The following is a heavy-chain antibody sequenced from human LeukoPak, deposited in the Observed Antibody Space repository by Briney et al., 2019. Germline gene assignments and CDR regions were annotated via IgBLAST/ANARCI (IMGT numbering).Heavy chain of an antibody. J-gene: IGHJ4*02. V-gene: IGHV3-7*01. CDR1: GFTFSSYW. D-gene: IGHD3-22*01. Sequence: GGSLRLSCAASGFTFSSYWMSWVRQAPGKGLEWVANIKQDGSEKYYVDSVKGRFTISRDNAKNSLYLQMNSLRAEDTAVYYCARDWAPYDSSGYYDYWGQGTLVTVSS. CDR2: IKQDGSEK. CDR3: ARDWAPYDSSGYYDY.